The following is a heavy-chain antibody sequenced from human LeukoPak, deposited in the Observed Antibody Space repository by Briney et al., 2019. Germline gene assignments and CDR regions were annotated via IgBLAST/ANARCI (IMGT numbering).Heavy chain of an antibody. J-gene: IGHJ5*02. CDR2: IRQNGNEK. D-gene: IGHD3-16*01. CDR3: ARLLGESTIYDL. Sequence: GGSLRLSCTSSGLTINRHWMSWVRQVPGQGLDWVASIRQNGNEKYYVDSVKGRFIISRDNAENSVSLQMNSLRDEDTATYYCARLLGESTIYDLWGQGTLVTVSS. CDR1: GLTINRHW. V-gene: IGHV3-7*01.